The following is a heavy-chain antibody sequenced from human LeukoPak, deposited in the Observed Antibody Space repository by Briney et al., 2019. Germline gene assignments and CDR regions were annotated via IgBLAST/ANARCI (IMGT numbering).Heavy chain of an antibody. D-gene: IGHD6-19*01. V-gene: IGHV3-74*01. CDR3: VRPCDTTSCWSSGVYPPFDY. CDR1: GFTFSSYW. J-gene: IGHJ4*02. CDR2: INGDGSST. Sequence: PGGSLRLSCAASGFTFSSYWMHWIRQDPGKGLLWVSRINGDGSSTSYADSVKGRFTISRDNAMNTLYLQMNSLRAEDTGVYYCVRPCDTTSCWSSGVYPPFDYWGQGTLATVSP.